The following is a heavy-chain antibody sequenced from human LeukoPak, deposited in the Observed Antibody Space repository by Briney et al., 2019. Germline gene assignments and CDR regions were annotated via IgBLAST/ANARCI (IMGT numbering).Heavy chain of an antibody. V-gene: IGHV4-34*01. Sequence: SETLSLTCAVYGGSFSGYYWSWIRQPPGKGLEWIGEINHSGSTNYNPSLKSRVTISVDTSKNLFSLKLSSVTAADTAVYYCARVPLAVAGSDYFDYWGQGTLVTVSS. CDR2: INHSGST. J-gene: IGHJ4*02. D-gene: IGHD6-19*01. CDR1: GGSFSGYY. CDR3: ARVPLAVAGSDYFDY.